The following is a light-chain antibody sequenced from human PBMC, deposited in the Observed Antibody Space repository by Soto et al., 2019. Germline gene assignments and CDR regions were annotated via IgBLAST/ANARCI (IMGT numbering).Light chain of an antibody. Sequence: ELVLTQSPGTLSLSPVGRATLSCRANQSVSSTYLAWYHQKPGQAPRLLVYGVSNRATGIPDRFSGSGSGTDFTLTISRLEPEDSAVYYCHQFGSSPITFGQGTRLEIK. J-gene: IGKJ5*01. CDR2: GVS. CDR3: HQFGSSPIT. CDR1: QSVSSTY. V-gene: IGKV3-20*01.